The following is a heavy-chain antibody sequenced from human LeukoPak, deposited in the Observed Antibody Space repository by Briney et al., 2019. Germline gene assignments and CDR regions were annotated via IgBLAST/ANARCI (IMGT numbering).Heavy chain of an antibody. Sequence: GGSLRLSCAASGFTFSSYAMSWVRQAPGKELEWVSTISGSGGSTYYADSVKGRFTISRENAKNSLYLQMNSLRAGDTAVYYCARGGSGSYGYYYYGMDVWGQGTTVTVSS. CDR2: ISGSGGST. CDR3: ARGGSGSYGYYYYGMDV. D-gene: IGHD3-10*01. CDR1: GFTFSSYA. J-gene: IGHJ6*02. V-gene: IGHV3-23*01.